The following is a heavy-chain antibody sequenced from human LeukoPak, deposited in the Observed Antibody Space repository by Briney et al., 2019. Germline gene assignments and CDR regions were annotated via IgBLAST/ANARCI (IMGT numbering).Heavy chain of an antibody. V-gene: IGHV3-9*03. CDR2: ITSNSGYV. CDR3: VQDSYAISSSGSTFAS. J-gene: IGHJ4*02. D-gene: IGHD2-2*01. CDR1: GFIFEDYA. Sequence: PGGSLRLSCTVSGFIFEDYAMHWVRQVPGKGLEWVSSITSNSGYVAYADSVKGRFSISRDNAKNSLYLRMNGLRTEDMAVYYCVQDSYAISSSGSTFASWGQGTLVTVSS.